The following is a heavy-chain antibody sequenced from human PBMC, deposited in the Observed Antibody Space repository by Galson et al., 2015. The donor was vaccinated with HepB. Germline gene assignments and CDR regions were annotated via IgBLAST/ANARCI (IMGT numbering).Heavy chain of an antibody. J-gene: IGHJ3*02. CDR2: TSGSGGST. D-gene: IGHD3-22*01. CDR1: RFTFSSYA. V-gene: IGHV3-23*01. CDR3: AKDDYYDSTGHAFDI. Sequence: SLRLSCAASRFTFSSYAMSWVRQAPGKGLEWVSATSGSGGSTYYADSVKGRFTISRDNFKNMLYLQMNSLRAEDTAVCYCAKDDYYDSTGHAFDIWGQGTMVTVSS.